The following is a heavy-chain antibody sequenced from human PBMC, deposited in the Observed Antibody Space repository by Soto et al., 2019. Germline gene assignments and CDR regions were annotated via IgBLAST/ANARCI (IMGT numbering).Heavy chain of an antibody. CDR2: ISGSGGNT. CDR3: AKPSYNSGPFDF. CDR1: GFTFSSYD. V-gene: IGHV3-23*01. D-gene: IGHD6-19*01. J-gene: IGHJ4*02. Sequence: GGSLRLSCAASGFTFSSYDMSWVRQAPGKGLEWASTISGSGGNTYYADSVKGLFTISRDNSKSTLHLQVNSLRAEDTAVYYCAKPSYNSGPFDFWGQGTLVTVSS.